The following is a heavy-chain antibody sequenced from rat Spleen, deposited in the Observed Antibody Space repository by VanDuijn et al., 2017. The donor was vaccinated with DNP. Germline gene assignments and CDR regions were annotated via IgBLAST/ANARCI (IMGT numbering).Heavy chain of an antibody. CDR2: ISTGRGTT. CDR3: ARHMDTGPYYAMDV. V-gene: IGHV5-7*01. CDR1: GFTFSDYN. J-gene: IGHJ4*01. Sequence: EVQLVESGGGLVQPGRSLKLSCAASGFTFSDYNMAWVRQAPKKGLEWVATISTGRGTTYYRDSVKGRLTISRDNAKSMLYLQVDSLRPEDTATYYCARHMDTGPYYAMDVWGRGISVTVSS. D-gene: IGHD4-1*01.